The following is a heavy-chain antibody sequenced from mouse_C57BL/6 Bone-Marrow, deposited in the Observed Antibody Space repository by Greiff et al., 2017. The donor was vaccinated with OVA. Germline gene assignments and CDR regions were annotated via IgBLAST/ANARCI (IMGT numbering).Heavy chain of an antibody. D-gene: IGHD1-1*01. V-gene: IGHV1-55*01. J-gene: IGHJ4*01. CDR2: IYPGSGST. Sequence: QVQLQQPGAELVKPGASVKMSCTASGYTFTSYWITWVKQRPGQGLEWIGDIYPGSGSTNYNEKFKSKATLTVDTSSSTAYMQLSSLTSEDSAVYYCARGYYGSYAMDYWGQGTSVTVSS. CDR1: GYTFTSYW. CDR3: ARGYYGSYAMDY.